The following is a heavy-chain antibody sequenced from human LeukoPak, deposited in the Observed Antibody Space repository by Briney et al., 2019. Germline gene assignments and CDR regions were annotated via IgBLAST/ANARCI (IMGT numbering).Heavy chain of an antibody. CDR3: ARESGIAAALDL. J-gene: IGHJ5*02. D-gene: IGHD6-13*01. Sequence: QSGGSLRLSCAASGFTFSSYWMHWVRQAPGKGLVWVSRINTDGSSTSYADSVKGRFTISRDNAKNTLYLQMNSLRAEDTAVYYCARESGIAAALDLWGQGTLVTVSS. V-gene: IGHV3-74*01. CDR1: GFTFSSYW. CDR2: INTDGSST.